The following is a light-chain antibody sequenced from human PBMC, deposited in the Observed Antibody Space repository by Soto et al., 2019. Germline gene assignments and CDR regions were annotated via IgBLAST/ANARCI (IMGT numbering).Light chain of an antibody. Sequence: YELTQPPSVSGAPEKTARITCGGNNIGSKSVQWYQQKPGLAPVLVIYYDTNRHSGIPERFSGSNSGNTATLTITRVEAGYEADYYCQVWDSSSDPAVFGGGTPLTVL. CDR2: YDT. J-gene: IGLJ3*02. CDR3: QVWDSSSDPAV. V-gene: IGLV3-21*04. CDR1: NIGSKS.